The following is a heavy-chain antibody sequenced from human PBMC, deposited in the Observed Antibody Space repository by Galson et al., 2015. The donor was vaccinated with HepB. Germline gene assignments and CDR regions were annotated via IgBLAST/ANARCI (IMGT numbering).Heavy chain of an antibody. CDR2: ITPSGDKT. D-gene: IGHD6-19*01. J-gene: IGHJ4*02. CDR3: ARVHPEYTSGWYRQALNCFDS. Sequence: SLRLSCAASGFTFRNYAMSWVRQAPGKGLEWVSTITPSGDKTYSADSVKGRFTISRDNSKNTLFLQMTGLTADTAAIYLCARVHPEYTSGWYRQALNCFDSWGQGTLVAVSS. V-gene: IGHV3-23*01. CDR1: GFTFRNYA.